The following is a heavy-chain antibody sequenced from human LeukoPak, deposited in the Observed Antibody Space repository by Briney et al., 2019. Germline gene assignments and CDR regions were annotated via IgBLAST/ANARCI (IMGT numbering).Heavy chain of an antibody. CDR3: AREGLGSGSRFSAWFDP. CDR1: GFTFSNYG. CDR2: ASYDGGTK. Sequence: GGPLRLSCVASGFTFSNYGMHWVRQAPGKGLEWVAVASYDGGTKYYADSVKGRFSISRDNSYNTLSLQMNSLRPEDTAVYFCAREGLGSGSRFSAWFDPWGRGTLVTVSS. J-gene: IGHJ5*02. D-gene: IGHD3-10*01. V-gene: IGHV3-30*03.